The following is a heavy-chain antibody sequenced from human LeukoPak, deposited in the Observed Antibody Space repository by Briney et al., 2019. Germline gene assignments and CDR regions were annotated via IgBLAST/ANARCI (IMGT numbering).Heavy chain of an antibody. CDR3: ARGEYRTNGVCPLPGY. V-gene: IGHV4-61*05. CDR2: IYYSGCT. CDR1: GGSITSSSYC. J-gene: IGHJ4*02. Sequence: PSETLSLTCTVSGGSITSSSYCWGWIRQPPGKGLEWIGYIYYSGCTNYNPSLKTRATISVDTSKNQFSLKLSSVTAADTAVYYCARGEYRTNGVCPLPGYWGQGTLVTVSS. D-gene: IGHD2-8*01.